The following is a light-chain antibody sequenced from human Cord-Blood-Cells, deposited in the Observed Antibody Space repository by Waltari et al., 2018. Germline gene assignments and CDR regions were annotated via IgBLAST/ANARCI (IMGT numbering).Light chain of an antibody. J-gene: IGLJ3*02. V-gene: IGLV1-44*01. CDR2: SNN. CDR3: AAWDDSLNGPV. CDR1: RPNTGRNP. Sequence: QSVLTQPPSASGTPGQRVTIPVSGSRPNTGRNPLNWYRPPPGTAPKLLIYSNNQRPSGVPDRFSGSKSGTSASLAISGLQSEDEADYYCAAWDDSLNGPVFGGGTKLTVL.